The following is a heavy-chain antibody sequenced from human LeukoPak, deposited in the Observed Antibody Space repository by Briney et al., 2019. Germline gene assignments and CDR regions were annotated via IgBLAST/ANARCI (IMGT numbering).Heavy chain of an antibody. V-gene: IGHV3-66*01. CDR2: IYSGDST. Sequence: GGSLRVSCAASGFTVSSNYMSWVRQAPGKGLEWVSVIYSGDSTYYADSVKDRFTISRDSSKNTLYLQMNSLRAEDTAVYYCATTYVWGDFFDYWGQGTLVTVSS. CDR1: GFTVSSNY. J-gene: IGHJ4*02. D-gene: IGHD3-16*01. CDR3: ATTYVWGDFFDY.